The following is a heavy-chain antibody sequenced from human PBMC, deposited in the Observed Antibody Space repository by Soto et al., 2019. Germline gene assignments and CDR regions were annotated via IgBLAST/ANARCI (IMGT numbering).Heavy chain of an antibody. CDR3: ARDPYHYYDSSGHAFDI. J-gene: IGHJ3*02. V-gene: IGHV4-31*03. CDR2: IYYSGST. CDR1: GGSISSSSYY. Sequence: SETLSLTCTVSGGSISSSSYYWGWIRQHPGKGLEWIGYIYYSGSTYYNQSLKSRVTISVDTSKKQFSLKLSSVTAADTAVYYCARDPYHYYDSSGHAFDIWGQGTMVTVSS. D-gene: IGHD3-22*01.